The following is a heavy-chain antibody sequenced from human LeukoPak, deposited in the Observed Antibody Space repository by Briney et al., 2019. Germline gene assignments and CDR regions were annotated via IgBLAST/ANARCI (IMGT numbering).Heavy chain of an antibody. CDR1: GYTFTSYY. CDR2: INPSGGST. D-gene: IGHD3-3*01. Sequence: ASVKVSCKASGYTFTSYYMHWVRQAPGQGLERMGIINPSGGSTSYAQKFQGRVTMTRDTSTSTVYMELSSLRSEDTAVYYCARGDWYYDFWSGYPYYFDYWGQGTLVTVSS. CDR3: ARGDWYYDFWSGYPYYFDY. V-gene: IGHV1-46*01. J-gene: IGHJ4*02.